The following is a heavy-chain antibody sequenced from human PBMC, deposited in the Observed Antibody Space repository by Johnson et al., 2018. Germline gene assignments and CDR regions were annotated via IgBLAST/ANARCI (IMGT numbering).Heavy chain of an antibody. Sequence: VQLVQSGGGLVKPGGSXRLSCAASGFTFSRYSMNWVRQAPGKGLEWVSSISSSTSYIYYADSVKGRFTISRYNAKNSLYLQMNSLRAEDTDVYYCARGREGPYDFWSGYWHVWGQGTMVTVSS. J-gene: IGHJ3*01. CDR1: GFTFSRYS. D-gene: IGHD3-3*01. CDR2: ISSSTSYI. V-gene: IGHV3-21*01. CDR3: ARGREGPYDFWSGYWHV.